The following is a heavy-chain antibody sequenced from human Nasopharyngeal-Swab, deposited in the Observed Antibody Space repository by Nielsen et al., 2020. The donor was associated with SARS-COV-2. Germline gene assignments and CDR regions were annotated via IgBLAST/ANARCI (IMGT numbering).Heavy chain of an antibody. J-gene: IGHJ6*02. CDR3: ARVLPFRITGTSGMDV. D-gene: IGHD1-14*01. V-gene: IGHV1-46*01. CDR2: INPTDGST. CDR1: GYTFTSYY. Sequence: ASVKVSCKASGYTFTSYYLNWVRQAPRQGLEWMGIINPTDGSTSYAQKFEGRVTMTRVTSTSTVYMELNSLRSEDTAVYYCARVLPFRITGTSGMDVWGQGTTVTVSS.